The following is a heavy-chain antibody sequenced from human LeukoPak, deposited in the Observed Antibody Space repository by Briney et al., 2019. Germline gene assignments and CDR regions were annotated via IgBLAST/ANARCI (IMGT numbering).Heavy chain of an antibody. CDR1: GFTVISNY. CDR2: IYSGGNT. J-gene: IGHJ6*03. V-gene: IGHV3-66*02. CDR3: AKGGGYEAQYYYYYLDV. D-gene: IGHD5-12*01. Sequence: GGSLRLSCAASGFTVISNYMSWVRQAPGKGLEWVSVIYSGGNTYYADSVKGRFTISRDNSKNTLYLQMKSLRAEDTAVYYCAKGGGYEAQYYYYYLDVWGKGTTVTISS.